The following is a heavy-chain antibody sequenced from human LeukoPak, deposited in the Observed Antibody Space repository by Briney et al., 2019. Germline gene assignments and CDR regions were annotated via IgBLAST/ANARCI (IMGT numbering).Heavy chain of an antibody. CDR3: ATGAFYDFWGGYHH. V-gene: IGHV3-43*01. CDR2: ISWDGGST. J-gene: IGHJ4*02. D-gene: IGHD3-3*01. Sequence: GGSLRLSCAASGFTFYDYTMHWVRQAPGKGLEWVSLISWDGGSTYYADSVKGRFTISRDNSKNSLYLQMNSLRTEDTALYYCATGAFYDFWGGYHHWGQGTLVTVSS. CDR1: GFTFYDYT.